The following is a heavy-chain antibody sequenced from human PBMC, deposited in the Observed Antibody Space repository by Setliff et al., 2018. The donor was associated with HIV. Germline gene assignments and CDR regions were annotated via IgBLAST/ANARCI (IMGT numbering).Heavy chain of an antibody. V-gene: IGHV4-4*07. CDR1: GISISSYY. CDR2: INRSGST. D-gene: IGHD1-1*01. Sequence: LSLTCTVSGISISSYYWSWIRQPAGKGLEWIGRINRSGSTKYNPSLKSRVTMSVDTSKNYVSLKLNSVTAADTAVYYCAREDYNWNDLRWFDPWGQGTLVTVSS. J-gene: IGHJ5*02. CDR3: AREDYNWNDLRWFDP.